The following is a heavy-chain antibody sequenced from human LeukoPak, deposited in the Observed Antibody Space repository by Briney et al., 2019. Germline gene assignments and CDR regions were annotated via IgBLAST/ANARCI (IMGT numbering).Heavy chain of an antibody. CDR1: GFTFSSSW. D-gene: IGHD1-1*01. J-gene: IGHJ4*02. CDR3: ARTSVQLERRHPWLFDY. V-gene: IGHV3-7*01. Sequence: GESLRLSCAASGFTFSSSWMGWVRQAPGKGLQWVANIKQDGSQKYYVDSVKGRFTISRDNTKNSLYLQMDSLRAEDTAVYYCARTSVQLERRHPWLFDYWGQGTLVTVSS. CDR2: IKQDGSQK.